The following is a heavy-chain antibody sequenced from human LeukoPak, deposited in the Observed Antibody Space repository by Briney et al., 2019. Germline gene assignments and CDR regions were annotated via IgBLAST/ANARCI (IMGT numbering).Heavy chain of an antibody. J-gene: IGHJ4*02. CDR3: AGYCSSTSCYDFDY. D-gene: IGHD2-2*01. CDR2: IIPIFGTA. V-gene: IGHV1-69*01. Sequence: SVKVSCKASGGTFSSYANSWVRQAPGQGLEWMGGIIPIFGTANYAQKFQGRVTITADESTSTAYMELSSLRSEDTAVYYCAGYCSSTSCYDFDYWGQGTLVTVSS. CDR1: GGTFSSYA.